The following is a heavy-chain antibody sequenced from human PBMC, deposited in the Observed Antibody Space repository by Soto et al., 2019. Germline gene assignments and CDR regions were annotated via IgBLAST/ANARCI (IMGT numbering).Heavy chain of an antibody. Sequence: QVQLVESGGGMVQPGRSLRLSCAASGFTFSSYGMHWVRQAPGKGLEWVAVISYDGSNKYYADSVKGRFTISRDNSKNTLYLQMNSLRAEDTAVYYCAKDKGHLSSSHAFDIWGQGTMVTVSS. CDR1: GFTFSSYG. J-gene: IGHJ3*02. CDR3: AKDKGHLSSSHAFDI. D-gene: IGHD6-6*01. CDR2: ISYDGSNK. V-gene: IGHV3-30*18.